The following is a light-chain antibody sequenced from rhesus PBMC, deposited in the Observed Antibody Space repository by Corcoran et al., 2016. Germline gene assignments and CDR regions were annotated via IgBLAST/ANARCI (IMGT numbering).Light chain of an antibody. J-gene: IGKJ2*01. CDR3: LQYTHIPYS. CDR1: QSLVHTNGNTY. CDR2: KVS. Sequence: DVVMTQSPLALPITPGQPASISRRSSQSLVHTNGNTYLSWCQQKPGQHPRLLIYKVSNRYFGVPDRFSGSGAGTYFTLKISRVEAEDVGVYYCLQYTHIPYSFGQGTKVEIK. V-gene: IGKV2-65*01.